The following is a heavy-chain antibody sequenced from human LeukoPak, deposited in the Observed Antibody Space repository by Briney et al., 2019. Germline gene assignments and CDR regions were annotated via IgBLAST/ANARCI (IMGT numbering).Heavy chain of an antibody. V-gene: IGHV5-10-1*01. Sequence: GESLKISCKGSGYSFTSYWISWVRQMPGKGLEWMGRIDPSDSYTNYSPSFQGHVTISADKSISTAYLQWSSPKASDTAMYYCARVYDILTGYYDWGQGTMVTVSS. CDR1: GYSFTSYW. J-gene: IGHJ3*01. CDR3: ARVYDILTGYYD. CDR2: IDPSDSYT. D-gene: IGHD3-9*01.